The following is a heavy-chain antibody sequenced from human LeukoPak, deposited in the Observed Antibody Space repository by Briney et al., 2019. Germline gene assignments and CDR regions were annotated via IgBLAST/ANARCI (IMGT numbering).Heavy chain of an antibody. CDR3: ARDLYCGGDCYSWSAFDI. D-gene: IGHD2-21*02. J-gene: IGHJ3*02. CDR1: GGTFSSYA. Sequence: SVKVSCKASGGTFSSYAISWVRQALGQGLEWMGRIIPILGIANYAQKFQGRVTITADKSTSTAYMELSSLRSEDTAVYYCARDLYCGGDCYSWSAFDIWGQGTMVTVSS. V-gene: IGHV1-69*04. CDR2: IIPILGIA.